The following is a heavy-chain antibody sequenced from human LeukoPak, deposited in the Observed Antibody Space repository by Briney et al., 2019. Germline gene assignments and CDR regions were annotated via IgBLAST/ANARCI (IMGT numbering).Heavy chain of an antibody. CDR3: AREALSYGDYVFDY. CDR1: GYTFTSYG. D-gene: IGHD4-17*01. J-gene: IGHJ4*02. CDR2: ISAYNGNT. Sequence: ASVTVSCRASGYTFTSYGISWVRQAPGQGLEWMGWISAYNGNTNYAQKLQGRVTMTTDTSTSTAYMELRSLRSDDTAVYYCAREALSYGDYVFDYWGQGTLVTVSS. V-gene: IGHV1-18*01.